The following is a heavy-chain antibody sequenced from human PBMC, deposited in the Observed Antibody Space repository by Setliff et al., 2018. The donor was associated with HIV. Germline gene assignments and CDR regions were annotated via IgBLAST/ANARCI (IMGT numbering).Heavy chain of an antibody. V-gene: IGHV1-69*06. J-gene: IGHJ4*02. CDR3: AREMNYDYVWGSYSGY. CDR2: IIPIFGTA. D-gene: IGHD3-16*01. CDR1: GGTFSTYA. Sequence: ASVKVSCKASGGTFSTYAISWVRQAPGQGLEWMGGIIPIFGTANYDQRFQGRVTITADKSTSTAYMELSSLRSEDTAVYYCAREMNYDYVWGSYSGYWGQGTLVTAPQ.